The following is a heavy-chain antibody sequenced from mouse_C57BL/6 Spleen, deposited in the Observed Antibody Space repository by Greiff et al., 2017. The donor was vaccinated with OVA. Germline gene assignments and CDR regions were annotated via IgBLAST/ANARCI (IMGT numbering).Heavy chain of an antibody. CDR3: ARKVVEGYFDV. CDR2: IYPGSGNT. V-gene: IGHV1-66*01. Sequence: QVQLQQSGPELVKPGASVKLSCKASGYSFTSYYIHWVKQRPGQGLEWIGWIYPGSGNTKYNEKFKGKATLTADTSSSTAYMQLSSLTSEDSAVYYCARKVVEGYFDVWGTGTTVTVSS. J-gene: IGHJ1*03. D-gene: IGHD1-1*01. CDR1: GYSFTSYY.